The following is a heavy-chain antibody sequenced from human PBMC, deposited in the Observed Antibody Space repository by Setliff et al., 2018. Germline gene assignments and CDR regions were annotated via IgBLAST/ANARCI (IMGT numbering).Heavy chain of an antibody. Sequence: GGSLRLSCAASGFTFSTYTINWVRQAPGKGLEWVSTISSRSSHIYYADSVKGRFTISRDNAKNSLFLQMNSLRTEDTAVYYCARSAVAVPVQFYFDNWGQGTQVTVSS. J-gene: IGHJ4*02. D-gene: IGHD6-19*01. CDR2: ISSRSSHI. V-gene: IGHV3-21*01. CDR1: GFTFSTYT. CDR3: ARSAVAVPVQFYFDN.